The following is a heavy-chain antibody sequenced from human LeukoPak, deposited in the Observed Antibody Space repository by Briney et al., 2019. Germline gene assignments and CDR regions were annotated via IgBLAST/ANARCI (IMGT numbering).Heavy chain of an antibody. Sequence: PSETLSLTCTVSGGSISSGSYYWSWIRQPAGKGLEWIGRIYTSGSTNYNPSLKSRVTISVDTSKNQLSLKLSSVTAADTAVYYCARDASDYGVPYYFDYWGQGTLVTVSS. CDR3: ARDASDYGVPYYFDY. CDR1: GGSISSGSYY. V-gene: IGHV4-61*02. J-gene: IGHJ4*02. D-gene: IGHD4-17*01. CDR2: IYTSGST.